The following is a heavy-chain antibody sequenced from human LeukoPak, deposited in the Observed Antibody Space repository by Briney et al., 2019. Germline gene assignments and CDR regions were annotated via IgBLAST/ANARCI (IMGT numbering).Heavy chain of an antibody. J-gene: IGHJ4*02. Sequence: ASVKVSCEASGYTFTTYGISWVRQAPGQGLEWMGWISTYNGNTNYAQKLQGRVSMTTDTSTSTAYMELRSLRSDDTAVYDCASTAGGYYPYYFDYWGQGTLVTVSS. D-gene: IGHD3-22*01. CDR3: ASTAGGYYPYYFDY. CDR2: ISTYNGNT. CDR1: GYTFTTYG. V-gene: IGHV1-18*01.